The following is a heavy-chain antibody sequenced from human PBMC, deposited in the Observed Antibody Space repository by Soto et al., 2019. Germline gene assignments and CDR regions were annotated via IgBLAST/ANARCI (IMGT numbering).Heavy chain of an antibody. V-gene: IGHV1-69*13. CDR3: ARGYFSSTSCSHFTIFGVVLGWFDP. CDR2: IIPIFGTA. D-gene: IGHD3-3*01. J-gene: IGHJ5*02. Sequence: SVKVSCKASGGTFSSYAISWVRQAPGQGLEWMGGIIPIFGTANYAQKFQGRVTITADESTSTAYMELSSLRSEDTAVYYCARGYFSSTSCSHFTIFGVVLGWFDPWGQGTLVTVSS. CDR1: GGTFSSYA.